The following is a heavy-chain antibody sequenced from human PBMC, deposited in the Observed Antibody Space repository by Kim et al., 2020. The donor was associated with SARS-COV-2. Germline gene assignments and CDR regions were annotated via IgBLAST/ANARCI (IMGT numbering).Heavy chain of an antibody. D-gene: IGHD5-12*01. V-gene: IGHV3-23*01. Sequence: GGSLRLSCAASGFIFNNYAMSWVRQTPGKGLEWVASIGGGDGRETDYADSVKGRFTISRDNSKKTLFLQMNSLRAEDTAVYHCAKDSTAGNGIYDPFEHWGQGTPVTVSS. CDR1: GFIFNNYA. CDR2: IGGGDGRET. CDR3: AKDSTAGNGIYDPFEH. J-gene: IGHJ4*02.